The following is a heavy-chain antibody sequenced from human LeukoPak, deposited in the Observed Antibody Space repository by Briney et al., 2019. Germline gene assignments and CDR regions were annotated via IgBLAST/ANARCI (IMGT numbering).Heavy chain of an antibody. CDR1: GFTFSSYG. Sequence: QPGRSLRLSCAASGFTFSSYGMHWVRQAPGKGLEWVAVIWYDGSNKYYADSVKGRFTISRDNSKNTLYLQMSSLRAEDTAVYYCARDSGIWDIVATPDDYWGQGTLVTVSS. V-gene: IGHV3-33*01. J-gene: IGHJ4*02. CDR3: ARDSGIWDIVATPDDY. CDR2: IWYDGSNK. D-gene: IGHD5-12*01.